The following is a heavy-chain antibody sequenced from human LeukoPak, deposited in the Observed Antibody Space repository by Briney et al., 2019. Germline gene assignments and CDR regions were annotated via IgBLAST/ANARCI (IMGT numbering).Heavy chain of an antibody. CDR1: GYTFTGYY. Sequence: RASVKVSCKASGYTFTGYYMHWVRQAPGQGLEWMGWITANNGNTNYAQKFQGRVTMATDTFTTTAYMELRSLTSDDTAVYYCAKDRGIAARPVLDYWGQGTLVTVSS. D-gene: IGHD6-6*01. CDR2: ITANNGNT. CDR3: AKDRGIAARPVLDY. J-gene: IGHJ4*02. V-gene: IGHV1-18*04.